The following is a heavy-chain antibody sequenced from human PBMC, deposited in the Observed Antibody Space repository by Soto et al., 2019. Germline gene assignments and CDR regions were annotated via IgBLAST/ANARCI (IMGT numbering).Heavy chain of an antibody. J-gene: IGHJ4*02. V-gene: IGHV4-59*01. D-gene: IGHD2-21*01. Sequence: QVQLQESGPGLVKPSENLSLTCTVSGGSIRDYFWTWIRQPPGKGLEWIGYIYYSGRTNYNPSLKSRVSISVDTSKNHFSLQLRSVTAADTAVYYCARVGGDNFCGSVGFDYWGQGTLVTVSS. CDR1: GGSIRDYF. CDR3: ARVGGDNFCGSVGFDY. CDR2: IYYSGRT.